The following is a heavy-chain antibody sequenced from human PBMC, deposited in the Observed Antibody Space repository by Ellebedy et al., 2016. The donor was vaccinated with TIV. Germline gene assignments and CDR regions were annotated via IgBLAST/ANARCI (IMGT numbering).Heavy chain of an antibody. D-gene: IGHD4-17*01. CDR3: ARDRVHYAHFDY. CDR2: IPYDGSNK. V-gene: IGHV3-30-3*01. J-gene: IGHJ4*02. CDR1: GFIFSSYA. Sequence: GGSLRLXXAASGFIFSSYAMHWVRQAPGKGLEWVAVIPYDGSNKYYADSVKGRFTISRDNSKNTLYLQMNSLRAEDTAVYYCARDRVHYAHFDYWGQGTLVTVSS.